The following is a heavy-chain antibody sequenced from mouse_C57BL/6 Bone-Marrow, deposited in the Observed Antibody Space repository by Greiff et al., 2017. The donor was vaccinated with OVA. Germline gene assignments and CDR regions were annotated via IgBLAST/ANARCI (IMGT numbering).Heavy chain of an antibody. J-gene: IGHJ4*01. CDR2: IDPSDSYT. CDR1: GYTFTSYC. Sequence: QVQLQQPGAELVMPGASVKLSCKASGYTFTSYCMHWVKQRPGQGLEWIGEIDPSDSYTNYNQKFKGKSTLTVDKSSSTAYMQLSSLTSEDSAVYYCARETHYYCSTDYAMDYWGQGTSVTVSS. CDR3: ARETHYYCSTDYAMDY. D-gene: IGHD1-1*01. V-gene: IGHV1-69*01.